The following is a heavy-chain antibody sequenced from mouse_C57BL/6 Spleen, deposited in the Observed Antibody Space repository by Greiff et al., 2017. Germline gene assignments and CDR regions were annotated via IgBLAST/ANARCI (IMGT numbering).Heavy chain of an antibody. CDR2: ISSGGDYI. Sequence: EVKLMESGEGLVKPGGSLKLSCAASGFTFSSYAMSWVRQTPEKRLEWVAYISSGGDYIYYADTVKGRFTISRDNAKNTLYLQMSSLKSEDTAMYYCARQRGITTVVATGAMDYWGQGTSVTVSS. D-gene: IGHD1-1*01. CDR3: ARQRGITTVVATGAMDY. CDR1: GFTFSSYA. J-gene: IGHJ4*01. V-gene: IGHV5S21*01.